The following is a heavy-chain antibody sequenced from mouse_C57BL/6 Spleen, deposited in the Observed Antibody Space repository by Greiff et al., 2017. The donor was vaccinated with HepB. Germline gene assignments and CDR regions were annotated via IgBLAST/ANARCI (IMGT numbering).Heavy chain of an antibody. J-gene: IGHJ1*03. Sequence: EVKLVESEGGLVQPGSSMKLSCTASGFTFSDYYMAWVRQVPEKGLEWVANINYDGSSTYYLDSLKSRFIISRDNAKNILYLQMSSLKSEDTATYYCARDTGRGFDVWGTGTTVTVSS. CDR1: GFTFSDYY. CDR2: INYDGSST. CDR3: ARDTGRGFDV. V-gene: IGHV5-16*01. D-gene: IGHD4-1*01.